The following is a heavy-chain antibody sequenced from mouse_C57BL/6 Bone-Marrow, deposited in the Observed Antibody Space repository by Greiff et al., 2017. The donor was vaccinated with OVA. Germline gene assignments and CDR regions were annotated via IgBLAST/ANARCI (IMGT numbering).Heavy chain of an antibody. CDR3: ARAGCSGFAMDY. V-gene: IGHV1-82*01. Sequence: VQLQQSGPELVKPGASVKISCKASGYAFSSYWMNWVKQRPGKGLEWFGRINPGDGDTNYNGKFNGKATLTADRATSKANMHLSRLASEDDAVYFCARAGCSGFAMDYWGQGTSVTVSS. D-gene: IGHD1-1*01. J-gene: IGHJ4*01. CDR1: GYAFSSYW. CDR2: INPGDGDT.